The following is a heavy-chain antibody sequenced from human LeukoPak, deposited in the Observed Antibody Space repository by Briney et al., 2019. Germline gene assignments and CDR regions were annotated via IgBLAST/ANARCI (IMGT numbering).Heavy chain of an antibody. CDR2: IIPIFGTA. CDR1: GGTFSSYA. CDR3: ARVGSDSSSSFSFDY. D-gene: IGHD6-6*01. Sequence: SVKVSCKASGGTFSSYAISWVRQAPGQGLEWMGGIIPIFGTANYAQKFQGRVTITADESTSTAYMEPSSLRSEDTAVYYCARVGSDSSSSFSFDYWGQGTLVTVSS. V-gene: IGHV1-69*13. J-gene: IGHJ4*02.